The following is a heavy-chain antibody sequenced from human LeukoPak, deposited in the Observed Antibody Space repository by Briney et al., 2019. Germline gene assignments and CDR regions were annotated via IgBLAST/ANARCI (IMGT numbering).Heavy chain of an antibody. CDR2: IIPIFGTA. J-gene: IGHJ4*02. Sequence: SVKVSCKASGGTFSSHAISWVRQAPGQGLEWMGGIIPIFGTANYAQKFQGIVTITADKSTSTAYMELSSLRSEDTAMYYCASGSSGWYYFDYWGRGTLVTVSS. CDR1: GGTFSSHA. CDR3: ASGSSGWYYFDY. D-gene: IGHD6-19*01. V-gene: IGHV1-69*06.